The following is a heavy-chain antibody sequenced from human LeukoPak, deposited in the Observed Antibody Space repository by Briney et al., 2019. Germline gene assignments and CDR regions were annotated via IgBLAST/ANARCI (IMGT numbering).Heavy chain of an antibody. V-gene: IGHV6-1*01. J-gene: IGHJ4*02. Sequence: SQTLSLTCAISGDSVSSNSATWNWIRQSPSRGLEWLGRTYYRSKWFNDYAVSVKSRITINPDTSKNQFSLQLNSVTPEDTAMYYCARGGGSGWFLDFWGQGTLVTVSS. D-gene: IGHD6-19*01. CDR1: GDSVSSNSAT. CDR3: ARGGGSGWFLDF. CDR2: TYYRSKWFN.